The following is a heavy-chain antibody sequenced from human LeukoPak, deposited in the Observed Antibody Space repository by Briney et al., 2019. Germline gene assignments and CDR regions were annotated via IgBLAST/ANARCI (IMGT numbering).Heavy chain of an antibody. V-gene: IGHV3-53*01. CDR2: IYSGGST. CDR1: GFTVSSNY. D-gene: IGHD2-2*01. Sequence: GGSLRLSCAASGFTVSSNYMSWVRQAPGKGLEWVSVIYSGGSTYYADSVKDRFTISRDNSKNTLYLQMNSLRAEDTAVYYCAREDVVVPAAMPDYYYYYGMDVWGQGTTVTVSS. J-gene: IGHJ6*02. CDR3: AREDVVVPAAMPDYYYYYGMDV.